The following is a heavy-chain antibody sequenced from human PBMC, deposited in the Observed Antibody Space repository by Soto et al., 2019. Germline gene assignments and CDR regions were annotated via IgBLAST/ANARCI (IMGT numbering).Heavy chain of an antibody. CDR2: IYYSGST. D-gene: IGHD3-22*01. J-gene: IGHJ4*02. CDR1: GGSISSSSYY. V-gene: IGHV4-39*01. Sequence: SETLSLTCTVSGGSISSSSYYWGWIRQPPGKGLEWIGSIYYSGSTYYNPSLKSRVTISVDTSKNQFSPKLSSVTAADTAVYYCARQELTTMIVVVIGTFDYWGQGTLVT. CDR3: ARQELTTMIVVVIGTFDY.